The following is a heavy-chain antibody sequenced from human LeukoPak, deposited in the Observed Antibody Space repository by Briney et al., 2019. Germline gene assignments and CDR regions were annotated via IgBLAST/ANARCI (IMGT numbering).Heavy chain of an antibody. CDR3: ARDRDYADGFDY. V-gene: IGHV4-61*01. D-gene: IGHD4-17*01. CDR1: GGSISSSSYY. Sequence: SETLSLTCTVSGGSISSSSYYWAWIRQPPGKGLEWIGYIYYSGSTNYNPSLKSRVTISVDTSKNQFSLKLSSVTAADTAVYYCARDRDYADGFDYWGQGTLVTVSS. J-gene: IGHJ4*02. CDR2: IYYSGST.